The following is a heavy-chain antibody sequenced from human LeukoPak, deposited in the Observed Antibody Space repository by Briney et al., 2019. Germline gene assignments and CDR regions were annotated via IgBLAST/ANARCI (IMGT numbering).Heavy chain of an antibody. V-gene: IGHV3-11*05. D-gene: IGHD3-22*01. J-gene: IGHJ4*02. Sequence: AWESLTLSCAASRFTISNYYLSWIRQAPGKGLEWVSYISCSGSYTNYAYSVKGRFTISRDNAKTLLYLQMNSLRAEDTVVDYCARGNHYYDRSGSDKLDYWGQGTLVPVSS. CDR3: ARGNHYYDRSGSDKLDY. CDR1: RFTISNYY. CDR2: ISCSGSYT.